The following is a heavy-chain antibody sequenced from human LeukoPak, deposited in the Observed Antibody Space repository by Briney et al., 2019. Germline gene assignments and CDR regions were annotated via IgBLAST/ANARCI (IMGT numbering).Heavy chain of an antibody. CDR2: IKSKTDGGTT. J-gene: IGHJ4*02. CDR3: TSQTTDFWSGYYTGRGVDY. V-gene: IGHV3-15*01. CDR1: GFTFSNAW. D-gene: IGHD3-3*01. Sequence: PGGSLRLSCAASGFTFSNAWMSWVCQAPGKGLEWVGRIKSKTDGGTTDYAAPVKGRFTISRDDSKNTLYLQMNSLKTEDTAVYYCTSQTTDFWSGYYTGRGVDYWGQGTLVTVSS.